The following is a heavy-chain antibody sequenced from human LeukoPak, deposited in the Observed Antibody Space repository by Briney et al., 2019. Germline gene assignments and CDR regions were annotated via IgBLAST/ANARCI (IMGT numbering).Heavy chain of an antibody. Sequence: ASVKVSCEASGGTFSSYAISWVRQAPGQGLEWMGGIIPIFGTANYAQKFQGRVTITADESTSTAYMELSSLRSEDTAVYYCARDRCSGGSCYYFDNWGQGTLVTVSS. D-gene: IGHD2-15*01. V-gene: IGHV1-69*13. CDR3: ARDRCSGGSCYYFDN. CDR1: GGTFSSYA. CDR2: IIPIFGTA. J-gene: IGHJ4*02.